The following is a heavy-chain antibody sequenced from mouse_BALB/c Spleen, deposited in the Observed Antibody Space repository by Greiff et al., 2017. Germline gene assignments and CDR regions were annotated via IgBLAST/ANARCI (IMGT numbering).Heavy chain of an antibody. D-gene: IGHD2-3*01. CDR1: GFTFSSYG. J-gene: IGHJ3*01. CDR2: INSNGGST. V-gene: IGHV5-6-3*01. CDR3: ARDRDDGYYEGFAY. Sequence: EVQLVESGGGLVQPGGSLKLSCAASGFTFSSYGMSWVRQTPDKRLELVATINSNGGSTYYPDSVKGRFTISRDNAKNTLYLQMSSLKSEDTAMYYCARDRDDGYYEGFAYWGQGTLVTVSA.